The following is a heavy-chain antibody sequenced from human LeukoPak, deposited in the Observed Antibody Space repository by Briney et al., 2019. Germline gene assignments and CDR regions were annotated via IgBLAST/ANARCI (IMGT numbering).Heavy chain of an antibody. CDR3: ARRHYYDSSGYFDY. J-gene: IGHJ4*02. CDR2: IYYSGST. Sequence: SETLSLTCTVSDGSISSYYWSWIRQPPGKGLEWIGYIYYSGSTNYNPSLKSRVTISVDTSKNQFSLKLSSVTAADTAVYYCARRHYYDSSGYFDYWGQGTLVTVSS. CDR1: DGSISSYY. D-gene: IGHD3-22*01. V-gene: IGHV4-59*08.